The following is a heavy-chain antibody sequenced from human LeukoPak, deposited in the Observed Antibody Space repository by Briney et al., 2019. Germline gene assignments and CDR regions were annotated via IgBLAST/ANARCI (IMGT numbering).Heavy chain of an antibody. J-gene: IGHJ3*02. Sequence: ASVKVSCKASGYTFTSYGISWVRQAPGQGLEWMGWISAYNGNTNYAQKLQGRVTMTTDTSTSTAYMELRSLRSEDTAVYYCASWVSSWYTRSAFDIWGQGTMVTVSS. CDR1: GYTFTSYG. D-gene: IGHD6-13*01. CDR3: ASWVSSWYTRSAFDI. V-gene: IGHV1-18*01. CDR2: ISAYNGNT.